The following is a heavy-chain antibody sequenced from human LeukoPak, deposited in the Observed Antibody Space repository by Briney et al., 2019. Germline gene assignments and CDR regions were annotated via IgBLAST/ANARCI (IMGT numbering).Heavy chain of an antibody. Sequence: SETLSLTCTVSGGSISSYYWSWIRQPPGKGLDWIGYIYYSGSTNYNPSLKSRVTISVDTSKNQFSLKLSSVTAADTAVYYCARGGVVPAAMLVYWGQGTLVTVSS. CDR3: ARGGVVPAAMLVY. D-gene: IGHD2-2*01. CDR1: GGSISSYY. CDR2: IYYSGST. J-gene: IGHJ4*02. V-gene: IGHV4-59*01.